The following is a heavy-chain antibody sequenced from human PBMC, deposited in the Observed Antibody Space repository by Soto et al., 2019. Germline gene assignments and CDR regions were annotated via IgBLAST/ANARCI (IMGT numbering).Heavy chain of an antibody. Sequence: GASVKVSCKASGGTFSSYAISWVRQAPGQGLEWMGGIIPIFGASNYAQKFQGRVTITADESTSTAYMELSSLRSEDVAGDYWSSYYYGLDVGGQAPRVTASS. CDR3: SSYYYGLDV. V-gene: IGHV1-69*13. CDR2: IIPIFGAS. J-gene: IGHJ6*02. CDR1: GGTFSSYA.